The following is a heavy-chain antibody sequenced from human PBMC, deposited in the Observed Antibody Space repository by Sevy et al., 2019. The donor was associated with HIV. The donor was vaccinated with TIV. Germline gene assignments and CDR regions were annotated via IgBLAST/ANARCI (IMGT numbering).Heavy chain of an antibody. Sequence: SETLSLTCTVSGGSISSYYWSWIRQPPGKGLEWIGYIYYSGSTNYNPSLKSRVTISVDTSKNQFSLKLSSVTAADTAVYYCARGGKRQHDYWDFDLWGRGTLVTVSS. V-gene: IGHV4-59*01. CDR3: ARGGKRQHDYWDFDL. J-gene: IGHJ2*01. CDR2: IYYSGST. CDR1: GGSISSYY.